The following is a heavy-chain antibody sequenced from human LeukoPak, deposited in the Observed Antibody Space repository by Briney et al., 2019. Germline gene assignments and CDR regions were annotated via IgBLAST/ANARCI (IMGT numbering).Heavy chain of an antibody. CDR2: ISWNSGSI. Sequence: GGSLRLSCAASGFTFDDYAMHWVRQAPGKGLEWVSGISWNSGSIGYADSVKGRFTISRDNAKNSLYLQMNSLRAEDTTLYYCAKDSNYYGSGSYNYWGQGTLVTVSS. CDR1: GFTFDDYA. V-gene: IGHV3-9*01. CDR3: AKDSNYYGSGSYNY. J-gene: IGHJ4*02. D-gene: IGHD3-10*01.